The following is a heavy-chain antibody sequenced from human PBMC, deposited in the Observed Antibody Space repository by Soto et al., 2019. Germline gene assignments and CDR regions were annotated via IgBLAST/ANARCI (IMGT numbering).Heavy chain of an antibody. Sequence: GGSLRLSCAASGFTFSSYAMSWVRQAPGKGLEWVSAISGSGGSTYYADSVKGRFTISRDNSKKTLYLQMNSLRAEDTAVYYCATDRRPRGIVVVPAATLNAFDIWGQGTMVTVSS. D-gene: IGHD2-2*01. CDR2: ISGSGGST. CDR3: ATDRRPRGIVVVPAATLNAFDI. V-gene: IGHV3-23*01. CDR1: GFTFSSYA. J-gene: IGHJ3*02.